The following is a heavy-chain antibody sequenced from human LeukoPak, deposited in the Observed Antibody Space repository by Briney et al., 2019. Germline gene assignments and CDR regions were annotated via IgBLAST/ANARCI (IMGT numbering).Heavy chain of an antibody. V-gene: IGHV3-30-3*01. J-gene: IGHJ4*02. CDR3: ARGPRTYYDFWSVTGGFDY. CDR1: GFTFSSYA. Sequence: GGSLRLSCAASGFTFSSYAMHWVRQAPGKGLEWVAVISYDGSNKYYADSVKGRFTISRDNSKNTPYLQMNSLRAEDTAVHYSARGPRTYYDFWSVTGGFDYWGQGTLVTVSS. CDR2: ISYDGSNK. D-gene: IGHD3-3*01.